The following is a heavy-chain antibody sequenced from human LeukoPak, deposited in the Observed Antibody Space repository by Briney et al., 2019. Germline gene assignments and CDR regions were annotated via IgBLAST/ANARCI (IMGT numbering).Heavy chain of an antibody. CDR3: ARRAPYSYEWSTLDY. V-gene: IGHV4-59*08. D-gene: IGHD5-18*01. CDR2: IYYSGST. Sequence: KPSETLSLTCTVSGGSISSYYWSWIRQPPGKGLEWFGYIYYSGSTNYNPSLKSRVTISVDTSKNQFSLKLSSVTAADTAVYYCARRAPYSYEWSTLDYWGQGTLVTVSS. J-gene: IGHJ4*02. CDR1: GGSISSYY.